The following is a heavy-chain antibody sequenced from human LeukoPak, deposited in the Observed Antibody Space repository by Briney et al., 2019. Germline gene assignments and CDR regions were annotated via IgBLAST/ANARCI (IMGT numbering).Heavy chain of an antibody. CDR1: GFTFSSYA. J-gene: IGHJ4*02. CDR2: ISGSGGST. D-gene: IGHD5-12*01. Sequence: PGGSLRLSCAASGFTFSSYAMRWVRQAPGKGVEWVSAISGSGGSTYYADSVKGRFTISRDNSRNTLYLQMNSLRAEDTAVYYCAKDGHSGYDLEGYFDYWGQGTLVTVSS. CDR3: AKDGHSGYDLEGYFDY. V-gene: IGHV3-23*01.